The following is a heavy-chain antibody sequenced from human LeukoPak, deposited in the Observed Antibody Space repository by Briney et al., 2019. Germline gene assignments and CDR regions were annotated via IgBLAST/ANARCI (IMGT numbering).Heavy chain of an antibody. V-gene: IGHV4-59*01. Sequence: PSETLSLTCTVSGGSISSYYWSWIRQPPGKGLEWIGYIYYSGSTNYNPSLKSRVTISVDTSKNQFSLKLSSVTAADTAVYYCARDGYCSSTSCYALDYWGQGTLVTVSS. CDR3: ARDGYCSSTSCYALDY. CDR2: IYYSGST. CDR1: GGSISSYY. D-gene: IGHD2-2*03. J-gene: IGHJ4*02.